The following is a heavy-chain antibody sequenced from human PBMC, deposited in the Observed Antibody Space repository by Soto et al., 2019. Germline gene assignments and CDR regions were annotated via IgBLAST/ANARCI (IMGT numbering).Heavy chain of an antibody. D-gene: IGHD5-12*01. J-gene: IGHJ2*01. V-gene: IGHV1-69*01. Sequence: QVQLVQSGAEVKKPGSSVKVSCKASGGTFSSYAISWVRQAPGQGLEWMGGIIPIFGTANYAQKFQGRVTLKADETTSTAYMERSSRRSEGRAVYYCARGRVEMATIGGGGWYFDLWGRGTLVTVSS. CDR3: ARGRVEMATIGGGGWYFDL. CDR1: GGTFSSYA. CDR2: IIPIFGTA.